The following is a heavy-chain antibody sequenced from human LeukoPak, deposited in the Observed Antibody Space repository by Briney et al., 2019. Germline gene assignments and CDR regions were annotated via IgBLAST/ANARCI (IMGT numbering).Heavy chain of an antibody. V-gene: IGHV4-34*01. CDR3: ARESRQGDYFDY. Sequence: GSLRLSCAASGFTFSNAWMSWVRQAPGKGLEWIGEINHSGSTNYNPSLKSRVTISVDTSKNQFSLKLSSVTAADTAVYYCARESRQGDYFDYWGQGTLVTVSS. CDR1: GFTFSNAW. J-gene: IGHJ4*02. CDR2: INHSGST.